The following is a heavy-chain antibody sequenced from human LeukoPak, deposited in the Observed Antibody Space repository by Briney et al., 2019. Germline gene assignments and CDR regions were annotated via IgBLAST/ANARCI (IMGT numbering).Heavy chain of an antibody. J-gene: IGHJ4*02. CDR2: IASETYGGTA. Sequence: GGSLRLSCAASGFTFSSYAMTWVRQAPGKGLEWVGFIASETYGGTAEYAASVKGRFTISRDDSKSIAYLQMNSLKTEDTAVYYCTRDQTPYYWGQGTLVTVSS. CDR1: GFTFSSYA. CDR3: TRDQTPYY. V-gene: IGHV3-49*04.